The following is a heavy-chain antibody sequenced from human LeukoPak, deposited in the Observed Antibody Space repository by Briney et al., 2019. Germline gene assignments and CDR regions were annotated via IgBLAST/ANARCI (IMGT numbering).Heavy chain of an antibody. J-gene: IGHJ3*02. CDR1: GYTFTCYY. CDR2: INPNSGGT. V-gene: IGHV1-2*02. D-gene: IGHD2-2*02. Sequence: ASVKVSCKASGYTFTCYYMHWVRQAPGQGLEWMGWINPNSGGTNYAQKFQGRVTMTRDTSISTAYMELSRLRSDDTAVYYCARAYCSSTSCYNIAAAGIGAFDIWGQGTMVTVSS. CDR3: ARAYCSSTSCYNIAAAGIGAFDI.